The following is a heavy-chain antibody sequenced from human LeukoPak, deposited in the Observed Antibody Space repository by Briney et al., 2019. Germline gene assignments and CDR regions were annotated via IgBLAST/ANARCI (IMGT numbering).Heavy chain of an antibody. CDR2: ISAYNGDT. J-gene: IGHJ4*02. CDR3: ARDFEHCTTSSCYALFDY. Sequence: ASVKVSCKASGYTLTHYGLSWVRKAPGQGLEWLGWISAYNGDTHYAQTVQGRVTMTTDTSTSTSYMELGSLRSDDTAVYYCARDFEHCTTSSCYALFDYWGQGTLVTVSS. CDR1: GYTLTHYG. V-gene: IGHV1-18*01. D-gene: IGHD2-2*01.